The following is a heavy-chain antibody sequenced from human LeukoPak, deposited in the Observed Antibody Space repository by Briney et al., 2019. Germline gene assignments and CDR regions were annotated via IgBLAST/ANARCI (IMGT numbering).Heavy chain of an antibody. J-gene: IGHJ4*02. Sequence: PSETLSLTCAVYGGSFSGYHWSWIRQPPGKGLEWIGEINHSGSTNYNPSLKSRVTISVDTSKNQFSLKLSSVTAADTAVHYCARGEISVGGFDYWGQGTLVTVSS. CDR2: INHSGST. D-gene: IGHD3-16*01. CDR3: ARGEISVGGFDY. V-gene: IGHV4-34*01. CDR1: GGSFSGYH.